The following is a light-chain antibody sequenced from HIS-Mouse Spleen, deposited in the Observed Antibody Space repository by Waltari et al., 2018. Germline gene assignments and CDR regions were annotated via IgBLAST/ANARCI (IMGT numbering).Light chain of an antibody. CDR1: SSDVGSYNL. Sequence: QSALTQPASVSGSPGQSITISCTGTSSDVGSYNLVSWYQQHPGTAPKLMIYEGSKLPSGVSNRFSGAKSGNTASLTISGLQAEDEADYYCCSYAGSSTFVFGTGTKVTVL. J-gene: IGLJ1*01. CDR2: EGS. CDR3: CSYAGSSTFV. V-gene: IGLV2-23*03.